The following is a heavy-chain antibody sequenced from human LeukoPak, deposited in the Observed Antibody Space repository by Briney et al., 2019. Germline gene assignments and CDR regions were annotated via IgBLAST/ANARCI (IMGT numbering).Heavy chain of an antibody. CDR3: ARDLSYGSGSYWRGFDY. Sequence: GGSPRLSCAASGFMFSNYGMHWVRQALGKGLEWVAFIRYDANNEYYADSVKGRFTISRDNSKNTLYLQMNSLRAEDTAVYYCARDLSYGSGSYWRGFDYWGQGTLVTVSS. CDR1: GFMFSNYG. CDR2: IRYDANNE. V-gene: IGHV3-30*02. D-gene: IGHD3-10*01. J-gene: IGHJ4*02.